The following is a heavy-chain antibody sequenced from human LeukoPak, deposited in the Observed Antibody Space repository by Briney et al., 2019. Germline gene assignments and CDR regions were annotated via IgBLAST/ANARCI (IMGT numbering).Heavy chain of an antibody. CDR2: IYHSGST. CDR3: ARDGRITIFGVVSGRTGFDP. J-gene: IGHJ5*02. D-gene: IGHD3-3*01. Sequence: SETLSLTCAVSGGSISSSNWWSWVRQPPGKGLEWIGEIYHSGSTNYNPYLKSRVTISVDKSKNQFSLKLSSVTAADTAVYYCARDGRITIFGVVSGRTGFDPWGQGTLVTVSS. CDR1: GGSISSSNW. V-gene: IGHV4-4*02.